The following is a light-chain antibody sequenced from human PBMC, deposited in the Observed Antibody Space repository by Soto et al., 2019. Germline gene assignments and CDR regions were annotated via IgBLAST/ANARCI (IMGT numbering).Light chain of an antibody. CDR3: TSSTSGSLYV. Sequence: QSALTQAASVSGSPGQSITISCTGTSSDVGGYNYVSWYQQFPGKVPKLLIYNVSNRPSGVSNRFSGSKSGNTASLTISGLQAEDEADYFCTSSTSGSLYVFRSWTKV. CDR1: SSDVGGYNY. J-gene: IGLJ1*01. V-gene: IGLV2-14*01. CDR2: NVS.